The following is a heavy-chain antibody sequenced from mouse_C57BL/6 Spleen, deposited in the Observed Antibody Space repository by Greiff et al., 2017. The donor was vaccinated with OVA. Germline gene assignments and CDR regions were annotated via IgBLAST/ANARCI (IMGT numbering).Heavy chain of an antibody. CDR2: INYDGSST. D-gene: IGHD1-1*01. J-gene: IGHJ1*03. CDR3: ARGIITTGWYFDV. Sequence: EVQVVESEGGLVQPGSSMKLSCTASGFTFSDYYMAWVRQVPEKGLEWVANINYDGSSTYYLDSLKSRFIISRDNAKNILYLQMSSLKSEDTATYYCARGIITTGWYFDVWGTGTTVTVSS. V-gene: IGHV5-16*01. CDR1: GFTFSDYY.